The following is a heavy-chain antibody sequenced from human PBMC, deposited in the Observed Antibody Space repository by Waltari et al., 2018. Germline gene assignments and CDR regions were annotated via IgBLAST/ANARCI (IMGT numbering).Heavy chain of an antibody. D-gene: IGHD1-1*01. CDR3: AKLPHRDGSNSFDH. CDR2: VSTHGDVT. V-gene: IGHV3-23*01. Sequence: EVQLLESVGDLVKPGGSLRLCWLASGFSFNTYALCWVRQAPGKGLEWVSTVSTHGDVTYYADSVKGRFTISRDNSKNTLCLQMSKLRVEDAAVYYCAKLPHRDGSNSFDHWGQGTLVTVSS. J-gene: IGHJ4*02. CDR1: GFSFNTYA.